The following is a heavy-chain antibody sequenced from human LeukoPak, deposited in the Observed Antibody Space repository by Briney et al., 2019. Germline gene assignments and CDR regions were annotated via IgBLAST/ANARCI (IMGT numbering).Heavy chain of an antibody. Sequence: GGSLRLSCAASGFTFSSYAMSWVRQAPGQGLEWVSTVNTNGGSTYYADSVKGRFTISSDNSKSTLYLQMNSLRAEDTAVYHCAFRGSYYKFDYWGQGTLVTVSS. D-gene: IGHD1-26*01. V-gene: IGHV3-23*01. CDR1: GFTFSSYA. J-gene: IGHJ4*02. CDR3: AFRGSYYKFDY. CDR2: VNTNGGST.